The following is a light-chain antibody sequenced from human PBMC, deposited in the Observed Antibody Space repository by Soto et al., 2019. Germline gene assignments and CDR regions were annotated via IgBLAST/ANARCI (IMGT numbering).Light chain of an antibody. CDR2: DAS. V-gene: IGKV3-11*01. Sequence: IVLTQSPVTLSLSPGERATLSCRASQSVSSYLAWYQQRPGQAPRLLIYDASNRATGIPARFSGSGSGTDFTLTIDILEPEDFAIYYCQQRNNWPPITFGQGTRLEI. CDR3: QQRNNWPPIT. CDR1: QSVSSY. J-gene: IGKJ5*01.